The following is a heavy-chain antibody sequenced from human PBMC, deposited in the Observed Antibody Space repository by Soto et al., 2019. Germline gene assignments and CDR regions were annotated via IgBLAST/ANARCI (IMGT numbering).Heavy chain of an antibody. D-gene: IGHD2-2*01. Sequence: SETLSLTCAVSGDSISGSQWWSWVRLPPGKGLEWIGEISHTGTTNSNPSLKSRVTMSVDKPKNQFSLNLTSVTAADTAVYYCARGISSRDECFDYWGQGTVVTVSS. CDR3: ARGISSRDECFDY. CDR1: GDSISGSQW. CDR2: ISHTGTT. J-gene: IGHJ4*02. V-gene: IGHV4-4*02.